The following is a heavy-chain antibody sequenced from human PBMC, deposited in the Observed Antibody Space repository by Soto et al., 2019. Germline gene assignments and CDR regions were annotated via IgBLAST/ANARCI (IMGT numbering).Heavy chain of an antibody. Sequence: EVQLVESGGGLVQPGGSLRLSCAASGFTFSSYSMNWVRQAPGKGLEWVSYISSSSSTIYYADSVKGRFTISRDNAKNSLDLQRNSRRAEDTAVYYCARYCSGGSCYSQIDYWGQGTLVTVSS. CDR3: ARYCSGGSCYSQIDY. V-gene: IGHV3-48*01. CDR2: ISSSSSTI. J-gene: IGHJ4*02. CDR1: GFTFSSYS. D-gene: IGHD2-15*01.